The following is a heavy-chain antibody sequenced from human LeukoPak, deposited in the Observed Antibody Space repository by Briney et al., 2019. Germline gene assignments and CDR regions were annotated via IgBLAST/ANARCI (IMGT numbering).Heavy chain of an antibody. CDR3: AREGAEGAVLDY. Sequence: GASVKVSCKASGYTFTDYYMHWVRQAPGQGLEWMGWINPNSGYTNYAHRFQGRVTMTRDTSISTAYLDLSGLRSNDTAVFYCAREGAEGAVLDYWGQGTLVTVSS. J-gene: IGHJ4*02. V-gene: IGHV1-2*07. CDR1: GYTFTDYY. D-gene: IGHD1-26*01. CDR2: INPNSGYT.